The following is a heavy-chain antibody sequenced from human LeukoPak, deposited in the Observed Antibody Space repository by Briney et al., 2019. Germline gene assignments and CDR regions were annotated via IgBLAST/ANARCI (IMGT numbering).Heavy chain of an antibody. CDR3: ERVMVRDESFDY. CDR2: RSHTGGT. J-gene: IGHJ4*02. D-gene: IGHD3-10*01. CDR1: GASINSGGYY. V-gene: IGHV4-31*03. Sequence: PSETLSLTCTVSGASINSGGYYWSWIRQSPGKGLEWIGYRSHTGGTYYNPSLQSRVTISFDTSKNHFSLSLRSLTAADTAVYFCERVMVRDESFDYWGQGT.